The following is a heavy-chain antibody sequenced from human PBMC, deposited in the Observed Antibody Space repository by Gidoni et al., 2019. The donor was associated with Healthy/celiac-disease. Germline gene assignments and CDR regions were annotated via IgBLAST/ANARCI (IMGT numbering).Heavy chain of an antibody. CDR1: GFTFSSYG. V-gene: IGHV3-30*18. CDR2: ISYDGSNK. Sequence: QVQLVESGGGVVQPGRSLRLSCAASGFTFSSYGMHWVRQAPGKGLGWVAVISYDGSNKYYADSVKGRFTISRDNSKNTLYLQMNSLRAEDTAVYYCAKESRFLEWPYGMDVWGQGTTVTVSS. J-gene: IGHJ6*02. D-gene: IGHD3-3*01. CDR3: AKESRFLEWPYGMDV.